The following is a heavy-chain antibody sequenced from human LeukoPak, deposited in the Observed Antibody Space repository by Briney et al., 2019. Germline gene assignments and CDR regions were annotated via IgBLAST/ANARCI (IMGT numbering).Heavy chain of an antibody. V-gene: IGHV1-8*02. D-gene: IGHD1-26*01. CDR1: GYTFTGYY. CDR3: ARAGATGFDY. CDR2: MNPNSGNT. J-gene: IGHJ4*02. Sequence: ASVKVSCKASGYTFTGYYMHWVRQATGQGLEWMGWMNPNSGNTGYAQKFQGRVTMTRNTSISTAYMELSSLKSEDTAVYYCARAGATGFDYWGQGTLVTVSS.